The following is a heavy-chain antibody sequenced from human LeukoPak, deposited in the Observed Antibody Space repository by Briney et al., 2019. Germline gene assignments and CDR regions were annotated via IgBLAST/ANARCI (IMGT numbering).Heavy chain of an antibody. CDR3: AGMNYVSTGWGAPFDY. CDR2: IYSGGST. Sequence: GGSLRLSCAASGFTVSSNYMSWVRQAPGKGLEWVSVIYSGGSTYYADSVKGRFTISRDNSKNTLYLQMNSLRAEDTAVYYCAGMNYVSTGWGAPFDYWGQGTLVTVSS. CDR1: GFTVSSNY. V-gene: IGHV3-66*01. J-gene: IGHJ4*02. D-gene: IGHD1-7*01.